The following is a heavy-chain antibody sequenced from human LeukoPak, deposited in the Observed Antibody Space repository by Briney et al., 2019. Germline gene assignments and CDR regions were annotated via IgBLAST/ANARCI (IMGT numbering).Heavy chain of an antibody. Sequence: GGSLRLSCAASGFTFSSYSMNWVRQAPGKGLEWVSSISSSSSYIYYADSVKGRFTISRDNARNSLYLQMNSLRAEDTAVYYCAGIAVAGPASHDYWGQGTLVTVSS. CDR2: ISSSSSYI. CDR1: GFTFSSYS. D-gene: IGHD6-19*01. CDR3: AGIAVAGPASHDY. V-gene: IGHV3-21*01. J-gene: IGHJ4*02.